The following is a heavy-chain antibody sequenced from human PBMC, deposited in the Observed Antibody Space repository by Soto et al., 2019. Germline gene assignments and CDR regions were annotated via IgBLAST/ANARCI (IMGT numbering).Heavy chain of an antibody. CDR2: INAGNGNT. Sequence: QVQLVQSGAEEKKPGASVKVSCKASGYTFTSYAMHWVRQAPGQRLEWMGWINAGNGNTKYSQKFQGRVTITRDTAASTAYMELGSLRSEDTAVYYCAMSIGVVTALTYWGQRTLATVSS. CDR1: GYTFTSYA. CDR3: AMSIGVVTALTY. J-gene: IGHJ4*02. V-gene: IGHV1-3*05. D-gene: IGHD2-21*02.